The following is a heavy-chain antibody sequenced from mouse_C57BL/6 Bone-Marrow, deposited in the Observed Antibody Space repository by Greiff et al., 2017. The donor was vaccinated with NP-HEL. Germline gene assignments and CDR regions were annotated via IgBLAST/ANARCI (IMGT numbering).Heavy chain of an antibody. CDR1: GFTFSDYY. CDR2: ISNGGGST. Sequence: VESGGGLVQPGGSLKLSCAASGFTFSDYYMYWVRQTPEKRLEWVAYISNGGGSTYYPDTVKGRFTISRDNAKNTLYLQMSRLKSEDTAMYYCARPPSNWDVRTWFAYWGQGTLVTVSA. D-gene: IGHD4-1*01. V-gene: IGHV5-12*01. CDR3: ARPPSNWDVRTWFAY. J-gene: IGHJ3*01.